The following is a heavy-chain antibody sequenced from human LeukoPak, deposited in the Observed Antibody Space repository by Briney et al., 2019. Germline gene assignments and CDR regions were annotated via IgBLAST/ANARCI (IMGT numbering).Heavy chain of an antibody. CDR3: ARDQSIAGPTTADY. D-gene: IGHD1-26*01. CDR2: ITSGGSTS. V-gene: IGHV3-74*01. Sequence: PGGSLRLSCAASGFTFSNSWMHWVRQAPGKGLVWVSRITSGGSTSVYADSVKGRFTISRDNAKNTLYLQMNSLRAEDTAVYYCARDQSIAGPTTADYWGQGTLVTVSS. J-gene: IGHJ4*02. CDR1: GFTFSNSW.